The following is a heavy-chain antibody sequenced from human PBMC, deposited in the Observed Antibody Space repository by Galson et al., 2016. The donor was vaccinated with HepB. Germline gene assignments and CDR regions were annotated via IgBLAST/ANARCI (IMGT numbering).Heavy chain of an antibody. CDR1: AATFSTHA. CDR2: IIPRFGRT. CDR3: ARGGNLFDP. D-gene: IGHD4-23*01. J-gene: IGHJ5*02. V-gene: IGHV1-69*13. Sequence: SVKVSCKASAATFSTHAITWVRQAPGQGLEWMGGIIPRFGRTNYAQKFQGRLTMTADESTTTVFMELSRLGPDDTAGFYCARGGNLFDPWGQGTLVTVSS.